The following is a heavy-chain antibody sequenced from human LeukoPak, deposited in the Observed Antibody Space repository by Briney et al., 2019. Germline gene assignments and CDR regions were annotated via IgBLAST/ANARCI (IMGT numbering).Heavy chain of an antibody. CDR1: GFTFSSYA. CDR2: ISGSGDST. J-gene: IGHJ4*02. V-gene: IGHV3-23*01. CDR3: AKQFSSAVGSAVDC. Sequence: PGGSLRLSCAASGFTFSSYAMIWVRQAPGKGLEWLSAISGSGDSTYYADSVKGRFTISRDNSKNTLYLQINSLRANGTAVYYCAKQFSSAVGSAVDCWGQGTLVTVSS. D-gene: IGHD2-15*01.